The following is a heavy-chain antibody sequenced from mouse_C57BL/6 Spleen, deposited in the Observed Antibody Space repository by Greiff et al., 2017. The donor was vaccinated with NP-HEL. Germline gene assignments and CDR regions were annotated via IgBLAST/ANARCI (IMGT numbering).Heavy chain of an antibody. Sequence: EVQLVESGGGLVKPGGSLKLSCAASGFTFSSYAMSWVRQTPEKRLEWVATISDGGSYTYYPDNVKGRFTISRDNAKNNLYLQMSHLKSEDTAMFYCARDHSGAMDNWGQGTSVTVSS. CDR3: ARDHSGAMDN. CDR2: ISDGGSYT. D-gene: IGHD3-2*02. V-gene: IGHV5-4*01. J-gene: IGHJ4*01. CDR1: GFTFSSYA.